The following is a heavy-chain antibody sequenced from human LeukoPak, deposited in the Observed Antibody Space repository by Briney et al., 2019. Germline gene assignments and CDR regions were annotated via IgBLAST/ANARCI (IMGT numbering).Heavy chain of an antibody. J-gene: IGHJ4*02. Sequence: GGSLRLSCAASGFTFSSYWMHWVRQAPGKGLEWVSAISGSGGSTYYADSVKGRFTISRDNSKNTLYLQMNSLRAEDTAVYYCAKIVGIAVASGDYFDYWGQGTLVTVSS. V-gene: IGHV3-23*01. CDR3: AKIVGIAVASGDYFDY. CDR1: GFTFSSYW. D-gene: IGHD6-19*01. CDR2: ISGSGGST.